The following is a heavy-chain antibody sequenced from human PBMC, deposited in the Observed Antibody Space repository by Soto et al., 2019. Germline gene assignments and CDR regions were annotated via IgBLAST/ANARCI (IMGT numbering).Heavy chain of an antibody. CDR3: ASGRGNYVV. CDR2: IWYDGSNK. V-gene: IGHV3-33*01. J-gene: IGHJ6*04. Sequence: PGGSLRLSCAASGFTFSSYGMHWVRQAPGKGLEWVAVIWYDGSNKYYADSVKGRFTISRDNSKNTLYLQMNSLRAEDTAVYYYASGRGNYVVWGKGTTVTVSS. CDR1: GFTFSSYG. D-gene: IGHD1-7*01.